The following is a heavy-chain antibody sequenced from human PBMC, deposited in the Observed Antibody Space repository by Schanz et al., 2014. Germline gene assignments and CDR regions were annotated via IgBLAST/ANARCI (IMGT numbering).Heavy chain of an antibody. CDR2: IIPILGIA. Sequence: QVQLVQSGAEVKKPGSSVKVSCKASGGTFSSYSISWVRQAPGQGLEWMGRIIPILGIANYAQKFQGRVTFTADKSTSTAYMELRSLRSDDTAVYYCARGYGDSPTDFWGQGTLVTVSS. J-gene: IGHJ4*02. D-gene: IGHD4-17*01. V-gene: IGHV1-69*02. CDR3: ARGYGDSPTDF. CDR1: GGTFSSYS.